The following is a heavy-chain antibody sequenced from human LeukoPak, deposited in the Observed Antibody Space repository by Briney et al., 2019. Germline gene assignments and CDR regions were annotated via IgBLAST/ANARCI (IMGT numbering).Heavy chain of an antibody. CDR1: GFTFISHA. Sequence: GGSLRLSCAASGFTFISHAMSWVRQAPGKGLEWVSTVSGSGDGRYYADSVKGRFTISRDNSKDTLYLQINSLRVEDTAVYYCAKDPVNGFRFFEFWGQGTLVTVSS. CDR2: VSGSGDGR. V-gene: IGHV3-23*01. J-gene: IGHJ4*02. D-gene: IGHD2-8*01. CDR3: AKDPVNGFRFFEF.